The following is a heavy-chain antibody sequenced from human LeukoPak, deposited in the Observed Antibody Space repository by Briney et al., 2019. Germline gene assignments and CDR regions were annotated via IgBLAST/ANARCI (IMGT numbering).Heavy chain of an antibody. CDR3: ARVDY. V-gene: IGHV1-45*02. CDR2: ISPFNGKT. CDR1: GYTSTIYI. J-gene: IGHJ4*02. Sequence: SVKGSSKDSGYTSTIYIMYSVRHAPGQTLEWMGWISPFNGKTNYTQKFKARVIITRERSMSTAYMEVSNLRSKDTAVYYCARVDYWGQGTLVTVSS.